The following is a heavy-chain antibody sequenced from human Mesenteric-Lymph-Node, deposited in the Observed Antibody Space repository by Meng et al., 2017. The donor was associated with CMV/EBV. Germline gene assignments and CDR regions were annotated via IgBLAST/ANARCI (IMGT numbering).Heavy chain of an antibody. D-gene: IGHD3-22*01. CDR2: IIPILGIA. V-gene: IGHV1-69*10. J-gene: IGHJ4*02. CDR1: GGTFSSYA. CDR3: ARGVGKWLLPHYFDY. Sequence: SVKVSCKASGGTFSSYAISWVRQAPGQGLEWMGGIIPILGIANYAQKFQGRVTITADKSTSTAYMELSSLRSEDTAVYYCARGVGKWLLPHYFDYWGQGTLVTVSS.